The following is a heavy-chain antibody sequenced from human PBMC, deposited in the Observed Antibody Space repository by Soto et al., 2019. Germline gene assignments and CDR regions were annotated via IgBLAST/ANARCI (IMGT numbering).Heavy chain of an antibody. CDR3: VTTRDGTTFFPH. V-gene: IGHV5-51*01. CDR2: MFPWTSDT. CDR1: GYTFNSFW. J-gene: IGHJ4*02. Sequence: GESLKISCQGSGYTFNSFWIGWVRQMPGEGLEWMGLMFPWTSDTRYSPSFQGHVSVSVDRSTGTGYLQWNSLKASDTAMYYCVTTRDGTTFFPHWGQGTPVTVSS. D-gene: IGHD1-7*01.